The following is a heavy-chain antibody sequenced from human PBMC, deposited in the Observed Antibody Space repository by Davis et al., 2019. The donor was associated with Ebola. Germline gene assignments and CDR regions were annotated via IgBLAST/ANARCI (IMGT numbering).Heavy chain of an antibody. Sequence: GESLKIPCAAPGFTFSSYWMSWVRQAPGKGLERVANIQQDGSEKYYVDSVKGRFTISRDNAKNSLYLQMNSLRAEDTAVYYCAEDSTALFTGWFDPWGQGTLVTVSS. D-gene: IGHD5-18*01. V-gene: IGHV3-7*03. J-gene: IGHJ5*02. CDR2: IQQDGSEK. CDR1: GFTFSSYW. CDR3: AEDSTALFTGWFDP.